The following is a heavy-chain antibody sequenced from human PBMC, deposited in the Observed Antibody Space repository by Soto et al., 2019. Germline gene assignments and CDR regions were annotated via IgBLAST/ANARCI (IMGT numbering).Heavy chain of an antibody. CDR2: ISGYNGKT. J-gene: IGHJ6*02. CDR3: AREGDVPYYYYGMDV. CDR1: GYTFTSYG. Sequence: QVQLVQSGGEVRKPGASVTVSCKASGYTFTSYGISWVRQAPGQGLEWMGWISGYNGKTNYAKKVQDRVTMTTDTSTSTVYLELRSRRFDDTAVYYCAREGDVPYYYYGMDVWGQGTTVTVSS. V-gene: IGHV1-18*01. D-gene: IGHD2-21*02.